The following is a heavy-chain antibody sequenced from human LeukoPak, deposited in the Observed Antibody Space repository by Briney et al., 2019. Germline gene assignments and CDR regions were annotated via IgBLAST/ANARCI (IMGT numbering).Heavy chain of an antibody. CDR1: GYSISSGYY. CDR2: IYHSGST. Sequence: SETLSLTCTVSGYSISSGYYWGWIRQPPGKGLEWIGSIYHSGSTYYNPSLKSRVTISVATSKIQFSLKLSSVTAADTAVYYCATSGGIVAKLDYWGQGTLVTVSS. J-gene: IGHJ4*02. V-gene: IGHV4-38-2*02. D-gene: IGHD5-12*01. CDR3: ATSGGIVAKLDY.